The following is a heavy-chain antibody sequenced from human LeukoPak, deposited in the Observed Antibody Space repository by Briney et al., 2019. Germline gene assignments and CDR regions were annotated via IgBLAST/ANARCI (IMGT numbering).Heavy chain of an antibody. CDR1: GFTFNNYA. CDR2: ISGSGGST. V-gene: IGHV3-23*01. Sequence: GGSLRLSCAASGFTFNNYAMSWVRQAPGKGLEWVSGISGSGGSTNYADSVKGRFTISRDNSKNTLYLQMNSLRAEDTAVYYCAKGDKDGWGSYYGDYYYYIDVWGKGTTVTVSS. J-gene: IGHJ6*03. CDR3: AKGDKDGWGSYYGDYYYYIDV. D-gene: IGHD3-10*01.